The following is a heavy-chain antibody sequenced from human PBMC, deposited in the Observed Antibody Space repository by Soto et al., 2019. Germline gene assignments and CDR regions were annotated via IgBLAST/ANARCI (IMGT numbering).Heavy chain of an antibody. CDR2: IIPIFGTA. V-gene: IGHV1-69*13. CDR3: ARGDYYDSSGYYYPLAVFDY. D-gene: IGHD3-22*01. J-gene: IGHJ4*02. CDR1: GGAFSSYA. Sequence: ASVKVSCKASGGAFSSYAISWVRQAPGQGLEWMGGIIPIFGTANYAQKFQGRVTITADESTSTAYMELSSLRSEDTAVYYCARGDYYDSSGYYYPLAVFDYWGQGTLVTVSS.